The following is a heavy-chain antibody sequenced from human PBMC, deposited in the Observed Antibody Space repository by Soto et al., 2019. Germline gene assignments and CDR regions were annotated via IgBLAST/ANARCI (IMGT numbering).Heavy chain of an antibody. Sequence: GGSLRLSCAASGFTFSSYWMHWVRQAPGKGLVWVSRINSDGSSISYADSVKGRFTISRDNAKNTLYLQMNSLRAEDTAVYYCARKIRCWHAFDIWGQGTMVTVS. J-gene: IGHJ3*02. D-gene: IGHD6-13*01. V-gene: IGHV3-74*01. CDR3: ARKIRCWHAFDI. CDR2: INSDGSSI. CDR1: GFTFSSYW.